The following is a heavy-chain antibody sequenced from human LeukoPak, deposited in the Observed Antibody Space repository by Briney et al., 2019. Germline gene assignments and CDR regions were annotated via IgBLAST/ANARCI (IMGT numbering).Heavy chain of an antibody. D-gene: IGHD2-2*01. CDR3: ARDQGRIVVVPAAMQSSSWSLRTQDDAFDI. J-gene: IGHJ3*02. CDR1: GFTFSSYS. CDR2: ISSSSSYI. Sequence: PGGSLRLSCAASGFTFSSYSMNWVRQAPGKGLEWVSSISSSSSYIYYADSVKGRFTISRDNAKNSLYLQMNSLRAEDTAVYYCARDQGRIVVVPAAMQSSSWSLRTQDDAFDIWGQGTMVTVSS. V-gene: IGHV3-21*01.